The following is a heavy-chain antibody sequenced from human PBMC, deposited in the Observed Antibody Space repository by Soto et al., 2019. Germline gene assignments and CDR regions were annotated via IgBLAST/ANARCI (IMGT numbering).Heavy chain of an antibody. CDR3: ARGGKSGSYTGYYYYYGMDV. CDR2: ISAYNGNT. CDR1: GYTFTSYG. V-gene: IGHV1-18*01. D-gene: IGHD1-26*01. Sequence: ASVKVSCKASGYTFTSYGISWVRQAPGQGLEWMGWISAYNGNTNYAQKLQGRVTMTTDTSTSTAYMGLRSLRSDDTAVYYCARGGKSGSYTGYYYYYGMDVWGQGTTVTVS. J-gene: IGHJ6*02.